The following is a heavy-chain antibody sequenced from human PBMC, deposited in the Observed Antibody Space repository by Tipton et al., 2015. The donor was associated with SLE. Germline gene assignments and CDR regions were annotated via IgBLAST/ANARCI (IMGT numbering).Heavy chain of an antibody. CDR2: IYYSGST. J-gene: IGHJ5*02. Sequence: TLSLTCTVSGGSISSYYWSWIRQPPGKGLEWIGYIYYSGSTNYNPSLKSRVTISVDTSKNQFSLKLSSVTAADTAVYYCARGTTDTGRFDPWGQGTLVTVSS. CDR1: GGSISSYY. D-gene: IGHD5-18*01. V-gene: IGHV4-59*01. CDR3: ARGTTDTGRFDP.